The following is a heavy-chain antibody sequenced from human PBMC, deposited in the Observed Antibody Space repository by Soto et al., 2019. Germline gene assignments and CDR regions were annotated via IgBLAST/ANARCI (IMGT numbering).Heavy chain of an antibody. CDR2: IYSGGST. CDR3: ARGIYGSGSYWPAPLHYYYGMDV. Sequence: EVQLVESGGGLIQPGGSLRLSCAASGFTVSSNYMSWVRQAPGKGLEWVSVIYSGGSTYYADSVKGRFTISRDNSKNTLYLQMNSLRAEYTAVYYCARGIYGSGSYWPAPLHYYYGMDVWCQGTTVTVSS. D-gene: IGHD3-10*01. CDR1: GFTVSSNY. V-gene: IGHV3-53*01. J-gene: IGHJ6*02.